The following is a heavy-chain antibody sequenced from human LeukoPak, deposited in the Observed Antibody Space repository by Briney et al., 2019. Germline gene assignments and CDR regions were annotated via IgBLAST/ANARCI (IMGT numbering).Heavy chain of an antibody. D-gene: IGHD4-17*01. V-gene: IGHV1-24*01. Sequence: ASVKVSCKVSGYSLTELSMHWVRPAPGKGLEWMGGFDPEDGETIYAQKFQGRVTMTEDTSTDTAYMELSSLRSEDTAVYYCATDLATVIHKDDYWGQGTLVTVS. CDR3: ATDLATVIHKDDY. J-gene: IGHJ4*02. CDR1: GYSLTELS. CDR2: FDPEDGET.